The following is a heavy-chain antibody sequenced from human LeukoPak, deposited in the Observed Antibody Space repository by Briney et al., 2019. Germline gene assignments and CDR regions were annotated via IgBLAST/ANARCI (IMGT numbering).Heavy chain of an antibody. CDR3: ARDIGDYYGSGSYLQGNWFDP. D-gene: IGHD3-10*01. Sequence: GGSLRLSCEASGFTFSSYWMSWVRQAPGKGLEWVATIRQDGSVNHCVDSVKGRFTVSRDNAWNSLYLQMDSLRAEDTAVYYCARDIGDYYGSGSYLQGNWFDPWGQGTLVTVSS. CDR2: IRQDGSVN. V-gene: IGHV3-7*01. CDR1: GFTFSSYW. J-gene: IGHJ5*02.